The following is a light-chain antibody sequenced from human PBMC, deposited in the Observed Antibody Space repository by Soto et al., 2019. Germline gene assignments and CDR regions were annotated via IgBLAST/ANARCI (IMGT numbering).Light chain of an antibody. V-gene: IGKV3-11*01. J-gene: IGKJ2*01. CDR3: QQRSSWPYT. CDR2: DSS. CDR1: QSVSIY. Sequence: EIVLTQSPATLSLSPGEGATLSCRASQSVSIYLAWYQHKPGQAPRLLIYDSSNRATGLPARVSGSGSGTAFTLTISSLEPEDFAVYYCQQRSSWPYTFGQGTKLEI.